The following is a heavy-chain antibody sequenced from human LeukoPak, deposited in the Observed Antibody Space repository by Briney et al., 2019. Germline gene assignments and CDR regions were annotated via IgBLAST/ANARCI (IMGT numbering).Heavy chain of an antibody. Sequence: GASVKVSCKAPGYTFTSYDINWGRQAPGQGLEWMGWMNPNSGNTGYAQKFQGRVTMTRNTSISTAYMELSSLRSEDTAVYYCARAVRGVIIKNYYYYYMDVWGKGTTVTVSS. CDR1: GYTFTSYD. V-gene: IGHV1-8*01. CDR2: MNPNSGNT. D-gene: IGHD3-10*01. CDR3: ARAVRGVIIKNYYYYYMDV. J-gene: IGHJ6*03.